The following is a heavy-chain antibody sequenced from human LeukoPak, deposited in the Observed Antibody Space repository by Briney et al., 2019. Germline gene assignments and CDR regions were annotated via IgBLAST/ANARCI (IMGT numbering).Heavy chain of an antibody. Sequence: GGSLRLSCAASGFTFSSYAMHWVRQAPGKGLEWVAVISYDGSNKYYADSVKGRFTISRDNSKNTLYLQMNSLRAEDTAVYYCASNAESSGSYQMYYFDYWGQGTLVTVSS. V-gene: IGHV3-30-3*01. D-gene: IGHD1-26*01. CDR1: GFTFSSYA. J-gene: IGHJ4*02. CDR3: ASNAESSGSYQMYYFDY. CDR2: ISYDGSNK.